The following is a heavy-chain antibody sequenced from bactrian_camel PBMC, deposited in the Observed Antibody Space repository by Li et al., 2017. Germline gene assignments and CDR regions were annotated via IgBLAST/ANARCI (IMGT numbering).Heavy chain of an antibody. J-gene: IGHJ4*01. CDR3: AADHVAPYDCYRGSWSSSPY. Sequence: HVQLVESGGGSMQAGGSLRLSCAASGSTNSRNCMGWFCQAPGKNREGVAVVDSDGNAMYADSVKGRFTISQANAKSTVYLQMNSLNAEDTAMYYCAADHVAPYDCYRGSWSSSPYWGRGTQVTVS. CDR1: GSTNSRNC. CDR2: VDSDGNA. V-gene: IGHV3S53*01. D-gene: IGHD2*01.